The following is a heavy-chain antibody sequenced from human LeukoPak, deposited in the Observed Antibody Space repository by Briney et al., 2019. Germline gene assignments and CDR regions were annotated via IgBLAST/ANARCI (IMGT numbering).Heavy chain of an antibody. CDR2: INPSGGST. CDR1: GYTFTSYY. Sequence: GASVKVSCKASGYTFTSYYMHWVRQAPGQGLEWMGIINPSGGSTSYAQKFQGRVTMTRGTSTSTVYMELSSLRSEDTAVYYCAREPRPNYDFWSGNFDYWGQGTLVTVSS. D-gene: IGHD3-3*01. V-gene: IGHV1-46*01. CDR3: AREPRPNYDFWSGNFDY. J-gene: IGHJ4*02.